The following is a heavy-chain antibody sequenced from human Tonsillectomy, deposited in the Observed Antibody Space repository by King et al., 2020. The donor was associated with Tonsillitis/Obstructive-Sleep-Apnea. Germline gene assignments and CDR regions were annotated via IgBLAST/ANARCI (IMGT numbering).Heavy chain of an antibody. CDR3: ARGRGDYYDSSGYFVGYYYSMDV. CDR1: GYTFTGYY. Sequence: LQLVQSGAEVKKPGASVKVSCKASGYTFTGYYMHWVRQAPGQGLEWMGWINPNSGGTNYAQKFQGWVTMTRDTSISTAYMELSRLRSDDTAVYYCARGRGDYYDSSGYFVGYYYSMDVWGKGTTVTVSS. CDR2: INPNSGGT. D-gene: IGHD3-22*01. V-gene: IGHV1-2*04. J-gene: IGHJ6*03.